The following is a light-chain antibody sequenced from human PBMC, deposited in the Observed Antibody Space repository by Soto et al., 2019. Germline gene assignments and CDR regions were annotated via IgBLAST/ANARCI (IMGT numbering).Light chain of an antibody. CDR2: AAS. V-gene: IGKV1-9*01. CDR1: QGISSY. J-gene: IGKJ5*01. Sequence: DIQLTQSPSFLSASVGDRVTITCRASQGISSYLAWYQQKPGKAPKLLIYAASTLQSGVPSRFSGSGSGTEFTLTISSLQPEDFATYYCQQLDSYSTVGQGTRLDIK. CDR3: QQLDSYST.